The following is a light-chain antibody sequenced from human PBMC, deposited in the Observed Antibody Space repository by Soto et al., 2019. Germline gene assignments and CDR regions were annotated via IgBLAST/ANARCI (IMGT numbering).Light chain of an antibody. J-gene: IGKJ5*01. CDR3: QQYHNWPIT. CDR1: QSVSTN. V-gene: IGKV3-15*01. CDR2: GAS. Sequence: EVVMTQSPATLSVSPGERAALSCMASQSVSTNFAWYQQKPGRAPRLLIFGASARATGIPARFSGSGSGTEFTLTISSLQSEDFAVYYCQQYHNWPITAGQGTRLEIK.